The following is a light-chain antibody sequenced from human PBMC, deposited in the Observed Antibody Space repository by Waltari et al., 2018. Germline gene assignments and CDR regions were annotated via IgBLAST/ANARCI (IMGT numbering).Light chain of an antibody. V-gene: IGKV1-5*03. J-gene: IGKJ5*01. Sequence: DIQVTQSPSTLSASLGDRVTITCRASQSISSWLAWYQQKPGKAPKILIKKASSLESGVPSRFTGSGSGTEFTLTISSLQPDDFATYYCQQSYSTPITFGQGTRLEIK. CDR2: KAS. CDR1: QSISSW. CDR3: QQSYSTPIT.